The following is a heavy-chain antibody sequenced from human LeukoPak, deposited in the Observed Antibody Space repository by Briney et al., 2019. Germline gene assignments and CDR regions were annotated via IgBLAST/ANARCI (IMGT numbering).Heavy chain of an antibody. J-gene: IGHJ3*02. D-gene: IGHD1-7*01. CDR1: GFTFSSYS. CDR3: ARDRALELDAFDI. V-gene: IGHV3-48*01. Sequence: GGSLRLSCAASGFTFSSYSMNWVRQAPGKGLGWVSYISSSSSTIYYADSVKGRFTISRDNAKNSLYLQMNSLRAEDTAVYYCARDRALELDAFDIWGQGTMVTVSS. CDR2: ISSSSSTI.